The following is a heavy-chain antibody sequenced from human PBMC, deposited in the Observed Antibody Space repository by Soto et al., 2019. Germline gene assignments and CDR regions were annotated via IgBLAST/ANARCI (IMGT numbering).Heavy chain of an antibody. CDR1: GFTFSSYW. D-gene: IGHD7-27*01. CDR3: GRAPGGTGIVDY. V-gene: IGHV3-74*01. J-gene: IGHJ4*02. CDR2: INSEGTTT. Sequence: EVQLVESGGGLVQPGGSLRLSCAASGFTFSSYWMQWVRQAPGKGLVWGSGINSEGTTTTYADSVRGRFTISRDNAKNTLYLQLNNLSAEDTAVYHCGRAPGGTGIVDYWGQGTLVAVSS.